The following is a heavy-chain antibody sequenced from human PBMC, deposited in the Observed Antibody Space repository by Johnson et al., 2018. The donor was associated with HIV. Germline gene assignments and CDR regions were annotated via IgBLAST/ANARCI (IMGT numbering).Heavy chain of an antibody. D-gene: IGHD2-21*01. CDR2: IKGDGSGQ. V-gene: IGHV3-7*01. CDR1: GFTVR. CDR3: ARLRWGSGDPLHDAFDV. J-gene: IGHJ3*01. Sequence: VQLVESGGGLIQPGGSLRLSCVASGFTVRKGLEWVATIKGDGSGQDYVDSVEGRFTISRDYAKNSLYVQMNSLRAEDTAVYYCARLRWGSGDPLHDAFDVWGQGTMVTVSS.